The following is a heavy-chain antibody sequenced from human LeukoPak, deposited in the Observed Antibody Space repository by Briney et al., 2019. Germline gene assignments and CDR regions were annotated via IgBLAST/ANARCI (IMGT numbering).Heavy chain of an antibody. V-gene: IGHV4-59*08. CDR1: GGSISSYY. CDR2: IYYSGST. J-gene: IGHJ4*02. Sequence: SETLSLTCTVSGGSISSYYWSWIRQPPGKGLEWIGYIYYSGSTNYNPSLKSRVTISVDTSKNQFSLKLSSVTAADTAVYYCARVNCGGGSCYWFDYWGQGTLVTVSS. CDR3: ARVNCGGGSCYWFDY. D-gene: IGHD2-15*01.